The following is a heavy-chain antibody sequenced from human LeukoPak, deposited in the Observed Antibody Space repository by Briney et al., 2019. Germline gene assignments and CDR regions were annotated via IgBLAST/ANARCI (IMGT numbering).Heavy chain of an antibody. CDR1: AFSFANVW. CDR2: IKSKNEGETT. J-gene: IGHJ4*02. Sequence: GGSLTLSCAVSAFSFANVWMRWVRQPPGKGLEWVGRIKSKNEGETTDYAAPVKGRLSISRDDSKNILFLQMNSLESEDTGVYYCTTVPPSDWGSRGGGYWGEGTLVSVPS. CDR3: TTVPPSDWGSRGGGY. D-gene: IGHD7-27*01. V-gene: IGHV3-15*01.